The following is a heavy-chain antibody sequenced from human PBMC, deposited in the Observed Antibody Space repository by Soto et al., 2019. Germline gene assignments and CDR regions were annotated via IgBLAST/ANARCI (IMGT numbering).Heavy chain of an antibody. Sequence: GGSLRLSCAASGFTFNTYGMHWVRQAPGKGLEWVGVIWYDGSKEYYADSVRGRFTISRDNSKNALYLQMSSLRVEDTAVYYCARLDKSGHSNFDFWGQGTLVTVSS. CDR2: IWYDGSKE. J-gene: IGHJ4*02. CDR1: GFTFNTYG. CDR3: ARLDKSGHSNFDF. V-gene: IGHV3-33*01. D-gene: IGHD3-22*01.